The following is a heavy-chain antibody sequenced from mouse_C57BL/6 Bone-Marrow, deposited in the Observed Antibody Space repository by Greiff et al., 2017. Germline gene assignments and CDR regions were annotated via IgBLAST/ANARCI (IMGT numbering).Heavy chain of an antibody. V-gene: IGHV1-19*01. CDR3: ASRDYYGSNWYYAMDY. CDR2: INPYNGGT. CDR1: GYTFTDYY. Sequence: DVKLQESGPVLVKPGASVKMSCKASGYTFTDYYMNWVQQSHGKSLEWIGVINPYNGGTSYNQKFKGKATLPVDKSSSTAYMELNRLTSEDSAVXYWASRDYYGSNWYYAMDYWGQGTSVTVSS. D-gene: IGHD1-1*01. J-gene: IGHJ4*01.